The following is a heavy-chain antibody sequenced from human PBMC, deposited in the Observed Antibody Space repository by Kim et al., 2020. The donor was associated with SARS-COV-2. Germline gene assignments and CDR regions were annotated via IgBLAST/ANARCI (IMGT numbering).Heavy chain of an antibody. D-gene: IGHD3-16*01. Sequence: GGTLRLSCAASGFSFSNFGIHWVRQAPGKGQEWVTFISYYGKNKFYADSVRGRFAISRDISKNTLFLQMNSLRPEDTAVYYCAKDLGQLHPIYFDYWGQGTLVTVSS. V-gene: IGHV3-30*18. CDR2: ISYYGKNK. CDR1: GFSFSNFG. J-gene: IGHJ4*02. CDR3: AKDLGQLHPIYFDY.